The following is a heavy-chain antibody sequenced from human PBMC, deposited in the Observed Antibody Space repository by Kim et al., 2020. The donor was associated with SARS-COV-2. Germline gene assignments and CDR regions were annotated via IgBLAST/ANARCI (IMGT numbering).Heavy chain of an antibody. CDR3: AKSSGGWYTGFDT. CDR2: ISAGGDAT. Sequence: GGSLRLSCAASGFIFNTYVMSWVRQAPGKGLEWVSAISAGGDATNIADSVKGRFTISRDNSKNTLYLKMNNLRAEDGAIYYCAKSSGGWYTGFDTWGEGKMGTASP. CDR1: GFIFNTYV. V-gene: IGHV3-23*01. J-gene: IGHJ3*02. D-gene: IGHD6-19*01.